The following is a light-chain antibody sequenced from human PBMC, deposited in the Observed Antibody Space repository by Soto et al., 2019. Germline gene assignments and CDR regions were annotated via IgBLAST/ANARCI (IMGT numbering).Light chain of an antibody. V-gene: IGKV2-28*01. CDR3: MQALQTPWT. Sequence: DIVMTQSPLSLPVTAGEPASVSCRSSQSLLHSNGYNYLDWYLQKPGQSPQLLIYWGSNRASGVPDRFSGSGSGTDFTLKISRVEAEDVGVYYCMQALQTPWTFGQGTKVDSK. J-gene: IGKJ1*01. CDR2: WGS. CDR1: QSLLHSNGYNY.